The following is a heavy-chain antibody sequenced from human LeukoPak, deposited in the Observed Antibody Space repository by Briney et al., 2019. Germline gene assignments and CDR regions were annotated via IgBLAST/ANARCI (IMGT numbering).Heavy chain of an antibody. D-gene: IGHD3-10*01. Sequence: SGRSLRLSCAASGFTFSSYAMSWVRQAPGKGLEWISAISGSGGSTYYADSVKGRFTISRDNSKNTLYLQMNSLRAEDTAVYYCAKDLWFGELNNWFDPWGQGTLVTVSS. CDR3: AKDLWFGELNNWFDP. CDR1: GFTFSSYA. CDR2: ISGSGGST. V-gene: IGHV3-23*01. J-gene: IGHJ5*02.